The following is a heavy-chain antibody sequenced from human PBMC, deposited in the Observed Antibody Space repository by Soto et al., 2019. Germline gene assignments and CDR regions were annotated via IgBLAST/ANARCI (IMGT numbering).Heavy chain of an antibody. J-gene: IGHJ1*01. Sequence: ASVKVSCKVSGYTLTELSMHWVRQAPGQGLEWMGGFDPEDGETIYAQKFQGRVTMTEDTSTDTAYMELCSLRSEDTAVYYCATDPSQMPAAGPESFQHWGQGTLVTVSS. CDR2: FDPEDGET. CDR3: ATDPSQMPAAGPESFQH. D-gene: IGHD6-13*01. V-gene: IGHV1-24*01. CDR1: GYTLTELS.